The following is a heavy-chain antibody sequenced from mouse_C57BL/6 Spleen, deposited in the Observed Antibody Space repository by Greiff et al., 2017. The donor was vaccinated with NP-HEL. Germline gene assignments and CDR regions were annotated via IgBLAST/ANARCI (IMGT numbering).Heavy chain of an antibody. CDR2: IDPSDSYT. CDR3: ARRLGYYAMDY. J-gene: IGHJ4*01. D-gene: IGHD4-1*01. Sequence: VQLQQPGAELVKPGASVKLSCKASGYTFTSYWMQWVKQRPGQGLEWIGEIDPSDSYTNYHQKFKGKATLTVDTSSSTAYMQLSSLTSEDSAVYYCARRLGYYAMDYWGQGTSVTVSS. CDR1: GYTFTSYW. V-gene: IGHV1-50*01.